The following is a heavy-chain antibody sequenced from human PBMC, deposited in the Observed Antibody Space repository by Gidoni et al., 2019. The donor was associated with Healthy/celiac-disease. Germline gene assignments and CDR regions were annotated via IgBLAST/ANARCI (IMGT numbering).Heavy chain of an antibody. D-gene: IGHD2-2*02. Sequence: QVQLVQSVAEVTKPGASVKVSCKACGYTYTGYSMHWVRQAPGHGLEWMGGINPNSGGTNYEQNFQGRVTMTRDTSISTAYMELSRLRPDDTAVYYCARVDCSSTSCYTKPALDYWGQGTLVTVSS. CDR1: GYTYTGYS. CDR2: INPNSGGT. J-gene: IGHJ4*02. V-gene: IGHV1-2*02. CDR3: ARVDCSSTSCYTKPALDY.